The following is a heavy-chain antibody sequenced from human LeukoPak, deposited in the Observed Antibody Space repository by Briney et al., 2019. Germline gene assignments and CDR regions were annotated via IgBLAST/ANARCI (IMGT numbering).Heavy chain of an antibody. CDR2: INHSGST. Sequence: SETLSLTCAVYGGSFSGYYWSWIRQPPGKGLEWIGEINHSGSTNYNPSLKSRVTISVDTSKNQFSLKLSSVTAADTAVYYCARGLSRGPFYRPLYNDFWSGYDWFDPWGQGTLVTVSS. CDR1: GGSFSGYY. D-gene: IGHD3-3*01. J-gene: IGHJ5*02. V-gene: IGHV4-34*01. CDR3: ARGLSRGPFYRPLYNDFWSGYDWFDP.